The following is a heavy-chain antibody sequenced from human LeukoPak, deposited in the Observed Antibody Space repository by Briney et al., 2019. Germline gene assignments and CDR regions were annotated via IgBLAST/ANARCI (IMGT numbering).Heavy chain of an antibody. J-gene: IGHJ4*02. Sequence: GRSLRLSCAASGFTFSSYAIHWVRQAPGKGLEWAAVISYDGSNEYYADSVKGRFTISRDNSKNTLYLQMNSLRAEDTAVYYCARVGAVAGYDYWGQGTLVTVSS. CDR2: ISYDGSNE. D-gene: IGHD6-19*01. CDR1: GFTFSSYA. CDR3: ARVGAVAGYDY. V-gene: IGHV3-30-3*01.